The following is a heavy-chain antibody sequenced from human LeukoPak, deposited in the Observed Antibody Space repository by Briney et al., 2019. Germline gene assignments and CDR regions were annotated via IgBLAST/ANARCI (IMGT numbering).Heavy chain of an antibody. Sequence: SETLSLTCTVSGGAISSYYWSWIRQPPGKGLEWIGYIYYGGSTNYNPSLKSRVTISVDTSKNQFSLKLSSVTAADTAVYYCARHPPYLNYYGSGNGWFDPWGQGTLVTVSS. CDR2: IYYGGST. D-gene: IGHD3-10*01. V-gene: IGHV4-59*08. J-gene: IGHJ5*02. CDR3: ARHPPYLNYYGSGNGWFDP. CDR1: GGAISSYY.